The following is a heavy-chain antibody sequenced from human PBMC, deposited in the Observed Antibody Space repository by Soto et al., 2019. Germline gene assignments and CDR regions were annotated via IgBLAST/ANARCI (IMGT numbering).Heavy chain of an antibody. Sequence: EASVKVSCKASGYTFTSYAMHWVRQAPGQRLEWMGWINAGNGNTKYSQKFQGRVTITRDTSASTAYMELSSLRSEDTAVYYCARDPRYCSSTSCYPPTRSWFDPWGQGTLVTVSS. J-gene: IGHJ5*02. CDR2: INAGNGNT. CDR3: ARDPRYCSSTSCYPPTRSWFDP. D-gene: IGHD2-2*01. CDR1: GYTFTSYA. V-gene: IGHV1-3*01.